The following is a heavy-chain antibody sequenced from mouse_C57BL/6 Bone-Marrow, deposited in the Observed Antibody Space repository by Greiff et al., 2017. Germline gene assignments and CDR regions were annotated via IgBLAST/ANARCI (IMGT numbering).Heavy chain of an antibody. J-gene: IGHJ4*01. Sequence: EVQGVESGGGLVQPGGSLSLSCAASGFTFTDYYMSWVRQPPGKALEWLGFIRNKANGYTTEYSASVLGRFTISSYNSQSILYLQINALRAEDSATYYCARYNQGAMDYWGEGTSVSVSS. CDR2: IRNKANGYTT. CDR3: ARYNQGAMDY. CDR1: GFTFTDYY. V-gene: IGHV7-3*01. D-gene: IGHD3-2*02.